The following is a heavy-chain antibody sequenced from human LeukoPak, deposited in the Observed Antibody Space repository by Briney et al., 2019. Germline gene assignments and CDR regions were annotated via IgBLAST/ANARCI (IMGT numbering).Heavy chain of an antibody. Sequence: SETLSLTCTVYGGSFSGYYWSWIRQPAGKGLEWIGRIYTSGSTNYNPSLKSRVTISVDTSKNQFSLKLSSVTAADTAVYYCAREGMVRGVIYSYYYYYMDVWGKGTTVTISS. CDR1: GGSFSGYY. V-gene: IGHV4-4*07. CDR3: AREGMVRGVIYSYYYYYMDV. CDR2: IYTSGST. J-gene: IGHJ6*03. D-gene: IGHD3-10*01.